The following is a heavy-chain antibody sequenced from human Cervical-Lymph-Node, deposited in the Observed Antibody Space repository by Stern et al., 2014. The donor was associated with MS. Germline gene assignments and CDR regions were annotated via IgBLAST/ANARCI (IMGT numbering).Heavy chain of an antibody. CDR2: ITNVGST. V-gene: IGHV3-53*01. D-gene: IGHD1-1*01. CDR3: ARDTSSPERSDW. CDR1: GFTVSRDY. J-gene: IGHJ4*02. Sequence: EVHLVESGGGVIQPGGSRRLSCTASGFTVSRDYMTWVRQAPGKGLEWVSLITNVGSTFYTDSVKGRFTISRDDSKNTVYLHMTSLRAEDTAMYYCARDTSSPERSDWWGQGTLVTVSS.